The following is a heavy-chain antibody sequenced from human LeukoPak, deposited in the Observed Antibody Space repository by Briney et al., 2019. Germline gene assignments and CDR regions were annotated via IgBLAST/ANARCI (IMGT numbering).Heavy chain of an antibody. D-gene: IGHD4-23*01. V-gene: IGHV3-48*04. CDR2: ISSSSSTI. J-gene: IGHJ4*02. CDR1: GFTFSSYS. CDR3: ARSPGGNSEDY. Sequence: GGSLRLSCAASGFTFSSYSMNWVRQAPGKGLEWVSYISSSSSTIYYADSVKGRFTISRDNAKNSLYLQMNSLRAEDTAVYYCARSPGGNSEDYWGQGTLVTVSS.